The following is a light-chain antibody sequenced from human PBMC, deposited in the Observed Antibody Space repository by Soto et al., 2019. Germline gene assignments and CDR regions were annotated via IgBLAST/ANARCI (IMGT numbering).Light chain of an antibody. CDR2: AAS. CDR3: QKYNSALFT. Sequence: DIQMTQSPSSLSASVGDRVTITCRASQGISNYLAWYQQKPGKVPKLLIYAASTLQSGVPSRFSGSGSVTDFTLTISSMQPEDVATYYCQKYNSALFTFGPGTKVDIK. V-gene: IGKV1-27*01. CDR1: QGISNY. J-gene: IGKJ3*01.